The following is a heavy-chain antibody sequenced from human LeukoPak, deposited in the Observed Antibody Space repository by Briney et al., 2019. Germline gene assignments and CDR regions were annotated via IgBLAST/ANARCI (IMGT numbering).Heavy chain of an antibody. J-gene: IGHJ4*02. Sequence: GGSLRLSCAASGFTFSSYWMHWVRHGPGKGLVWVSRINSDGSSISYADSVKGRFTISRDNAKNTLYLQMNSLRAEDTAVYYCARRGAVAGTEDYWGQGTLVTVSS. CDR3: ARRGAVAGTEDY. D-gene: IGHD6-19*01. CDR1: GFTFSSYW. V-gene: IGHV3-74*01. CDR2: INSDGSSI.